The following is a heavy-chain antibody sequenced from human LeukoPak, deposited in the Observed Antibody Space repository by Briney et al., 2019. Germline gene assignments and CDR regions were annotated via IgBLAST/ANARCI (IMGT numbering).Heavy chain of an antibody. V-gene: IGHV3-21*01. J-gene: IGHJ5*02. D-gene: IGHD3-10*01. CDR2: ISGTSSFM. Sequence: GGSLRLSCVAYGFNFRDYSMNWVRQAPGRGLDWVSGISGTSSFMYYGDSVKGRFTVSRDNAKNSLYLQMESLRVEDTAVYYCARDLHYYGSGPWGQGTLVTVSS. CDR1: GFNFRDYS. CDR3: ARDLHYYGSGP.